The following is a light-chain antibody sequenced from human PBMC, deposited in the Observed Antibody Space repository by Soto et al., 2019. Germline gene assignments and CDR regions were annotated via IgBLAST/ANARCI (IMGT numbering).Light chain of an antibody. CDR2: GAS. CDR1: QSVARSY. CDR3: QQYGSSPYT. V-gene: IGKV3-20*01. J-gene: IGKJ2*01. Sequence: EIVLTQSPGTLSLSPGERATLSCRASQSVARSYLAWYQHKPGQAPRLLIYGASTRATGIPDNFSGSGSGTDFTLTISRLEPEDFAVYYCQQYGSSPYTFGLGT.